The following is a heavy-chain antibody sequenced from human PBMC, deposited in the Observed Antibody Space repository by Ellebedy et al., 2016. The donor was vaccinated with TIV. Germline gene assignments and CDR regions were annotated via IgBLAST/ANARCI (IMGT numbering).Heavy chain of an antibody. CDR2: FDPEDGET. V-gene: IGHV1-24*01. CDR3: ARHARPYGMDV. Sequence: ASVKVSCKVSGYTLTELSMHWVRQAPGKGLEWMGGFDPEDGETIYAQKFQGRVTMTRDKSTSTVYMELSSLRSEDTAVYYCARHARPYGMDVWGQGTTVTVSS. CDR1: GYTLTELS. J-gene: IGHJ6*02.